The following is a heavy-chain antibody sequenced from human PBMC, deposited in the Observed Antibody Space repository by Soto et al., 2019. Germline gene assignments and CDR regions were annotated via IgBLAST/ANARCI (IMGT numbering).Heavy chain of an antibody. Sequence: QVQLQESGPGLVKPSETLSLTCTVSGGSISSYYWSWIRQPPGKGLEWIGYIYYSGSTNYNPSLKSRVTISVDTSKNQFSLKLSSVTAADTAVYYCARAINIAVAGKGGFDYWGQGTLVTVSS. CDR3: ARAINIAVAGKGGFDY. V-gene: IGHV4-59*01. J-gene: IGHJ4*02. CDR2: IYYSGST. D-gene: IGHD6-19*01. CDR1: GGSISSYY.